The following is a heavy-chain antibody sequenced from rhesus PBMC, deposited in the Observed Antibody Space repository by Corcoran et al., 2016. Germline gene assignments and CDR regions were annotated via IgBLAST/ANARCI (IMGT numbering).Heavy chain of an antibody. CDR1: GGSISSNY. D-gene: IGHD3-34*01. V-gene: IGHV4-173*01. CDR2: ISGSSGST. Sequence: QLQLQESGPGLVKPSETLSLTCAVSGGSISSNYWSWIRQPPGKGLEWIGRISGSSGSTDYNPSRKGRVTISTDTSKNQFSLNLSSVAAADTAVYYCARDAPGYYYAFDFWGQGLRVTVSS. J-gene: IGHJ3*01. CDR3: ARDAPGYYYAFDF.